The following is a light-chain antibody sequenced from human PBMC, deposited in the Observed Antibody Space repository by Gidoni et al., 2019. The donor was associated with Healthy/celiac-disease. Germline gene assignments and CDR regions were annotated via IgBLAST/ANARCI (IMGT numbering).Light chain of an antibody. CDR2: GAS. J-gene: IGKJ1*01. CDR3: QQYGSSPQWT. Sequence: EIVLTQSPGTLSLSPGERATLSCRASQSVSSSYLAWYQQKPGQAPRLLIYGASSRATGIPDRISGSGAGTEFTLTISRMEHEDCAVYYCQQYGSSPQWTFGQGTKVEIK. V-gene: IGKV3-20*01. CDR1: QSVSSSY.